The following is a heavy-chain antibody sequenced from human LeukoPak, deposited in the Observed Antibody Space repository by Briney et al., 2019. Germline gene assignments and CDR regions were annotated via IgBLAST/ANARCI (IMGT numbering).Heavy chain of an antibody. CDR3: ARVYYDSSGYFNWFDP. J-gene: IGHJ5*02. CDR2: IYYSGST. CDR1: GGSISSSSYY. D-gene: IGHD3-22*01. Sequence: PSETLSLTCTVSGGSISSSSYYWGWIRQPPGKGLEWIGSIYYSGSTYYNPSLKSRVTISVDTSKNQFSLKLSSVTAADTAVYYCARVYYDSSGYFNWFDPWGQGTLVTVSS. V-gene: IGHV4-39*07.